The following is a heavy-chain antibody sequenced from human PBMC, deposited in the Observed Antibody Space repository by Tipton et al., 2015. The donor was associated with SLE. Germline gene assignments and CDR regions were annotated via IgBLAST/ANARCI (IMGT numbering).Heavy chain of an antibody. CDR3: ASSPSFDY. J-gene: IGHJ4*02. V-gene: IGHV4-39*07. CDR1: GGSISSSRYY. CDR2: IYHSGTA. Sequence: TLSLTCTVSGGSISSSRYYWGWIRQPPGKGLEWIGSIYHSGTAYYNPSLKSRVTISVDTSKNQFSLKLSSVTAADTAVYYCASSPSFDYWGQGTLVTVSS.